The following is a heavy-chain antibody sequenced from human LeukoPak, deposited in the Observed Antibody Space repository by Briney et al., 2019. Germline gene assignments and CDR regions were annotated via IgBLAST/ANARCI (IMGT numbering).Heavy chain of an antibody. CDR3: ARGLRYFDWLPNGLWFDP. Sequence: SETLSLTCTVSGGSISSSSYYWGWIRQPPGKGLEWIGSIYYSGSTYYNPSLKSRVTISVDTSKNQFSLKLSSVTAADTAVYYCARGLRYFDWLPNGLWFDPWGQGTLVTVSS. D-gene: IGHD3-9*01. V-gene: IGHV4-39*07. CDR2: IYYSGST. CDR1: GGSISSSSYY. J-gene: IGHJ5*02.